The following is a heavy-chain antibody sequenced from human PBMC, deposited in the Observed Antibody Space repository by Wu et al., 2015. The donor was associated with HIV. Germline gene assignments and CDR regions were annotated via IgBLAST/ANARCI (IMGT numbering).Heavy chain of an antibody. J-gene: IGHJ6*02. CDR1: GHTFSDSY. CDR3: ARVRGEYTYGPSPYGMDV. D-gene: IGHD3-10*01. CDR2: ITPRGGK. V-gene: IGHV1-2*02. Sequence: QVQLVQSGAEVKKPGASVKVSCRASGHTFSDSYIHWVRQAPGQGLEWMGWITPRGGKNYAQKFQGRVTMTRDTMELSRLTSDDTAIYFCARVRGEYTYGPSPYGMDVWGQGTTVIVSS.